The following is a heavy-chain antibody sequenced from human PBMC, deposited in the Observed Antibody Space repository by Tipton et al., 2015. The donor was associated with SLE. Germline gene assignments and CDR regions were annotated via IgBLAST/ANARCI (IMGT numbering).Heavy chain of an antibody. CDR3: AREDLYYFDY. CDR1: GGSF. V-gene: IGHV4-34*01. J-gene: IGHJ4*02. Sequence: TLSLTCAVSGGSFWNWIRQPPGKGLEWIGEINPPGSTNYNPSLKSRVTISVDTSKNQFSLKLSSVTAADTAVYYCAREDLYYFDYWGQGTLVTVSS. CDR2: INPPGST.